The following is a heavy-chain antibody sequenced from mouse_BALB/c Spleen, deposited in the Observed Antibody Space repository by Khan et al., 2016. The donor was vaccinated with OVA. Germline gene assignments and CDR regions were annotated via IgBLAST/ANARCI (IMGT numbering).Heavy chain of an antibody. J-gene: IGHJ2*01. V-gene: IGHV1-63*02. D-gene: IGHD3-1*01. CDR2: IYPGGGYT. CDR1: GYTFTNYW. CDR3: ARRGAARATWDYFDY. Sequence: QVHVKQSGAELVRPGTSVKMSCKAAGYTFTNYWIGWVKQRPGHGLEWIGDIYPGGGYTNYNEKFKGKATLTADTSSSTAYMQVSSLTSEDSAVVVRARRGAARATWDYFDYWGQGTTLTVSS.